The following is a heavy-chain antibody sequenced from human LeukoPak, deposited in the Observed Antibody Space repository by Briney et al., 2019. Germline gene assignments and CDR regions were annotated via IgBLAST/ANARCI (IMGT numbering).Heavy chain of an antibody. CDR1: GGSISSYY. CDR3: ARVSQGKMATIFYMDV. J-gene: IGHJ6*03. Sequence: SETLSLTCTVSGGSISSYYWSWIRQPPGKGLEWIGYIYYSGSTNYNPSLKSRVTISVDTSKNQFSLKLSSVTAADTAVYYCARVSQGKMATIFYMDVWGKGTTVTVSS. V-gene: IGHV4-59*01. CDR2: IYYSGST. D-gene: IGHD5-24*01.